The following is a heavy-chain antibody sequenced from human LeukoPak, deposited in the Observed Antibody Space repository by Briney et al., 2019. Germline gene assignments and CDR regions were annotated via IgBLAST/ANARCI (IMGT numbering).Heavy chain of an antibody. J-gene: IGHJ6*02. D-gene: IGHD6-19*01. CDR2: ISSSSSYI. V-gene: IGHV3-21*01. CDR3: ARMGSSAGGMDV. CDR1: GFTFSSYS. Sequence: GGSLRLSCAASGFTFSSYSMNWVRQAPGKGLEWVSSISSSSSYIYYADSVKGRFTISRDNAKNSLYQQMNSLRAEDTAVYYCARMGSSAGGMDVWGQGTTVTVSS.